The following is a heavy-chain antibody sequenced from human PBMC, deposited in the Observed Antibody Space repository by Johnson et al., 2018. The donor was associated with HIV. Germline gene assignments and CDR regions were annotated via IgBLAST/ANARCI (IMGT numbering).Heavy chain of an antibody. CDR2: ISSSGSTI. CDR1: GFTFSDYS. V-gene: IGHV3-11*04. J-gene: IGHJ3*02. CDR3: ASISLGAFDI. Sequence: QVQLVESGGGLVKPGGSLRLSCAASGFTFSDYSMSWIHQAPGKGLEWVSYISSSGSTIYYADTVQDLQTRRFTISRDNSKNTLYLQMGSLRAEDLAVYFCASISLGAFDIWGQGTLVTVSS.